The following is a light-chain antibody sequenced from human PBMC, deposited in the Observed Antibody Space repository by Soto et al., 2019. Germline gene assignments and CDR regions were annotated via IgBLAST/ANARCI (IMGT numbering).Light chain of an antibody. CDR1: SSDVGSYNR. CDR2: EVS. V-gene: IGLV2-18*02. Sequence: QSVLTQPPSVSGSPGQSVTISCTGTSSDVGSYNRVSWYQQPPGKAPKLMIYEVSNRPSGVPDRFSGSKSGNTASLTISGLQAEDEAEYYCSSYTSSSTSLYVFGTGTKVTVL. CDR3: SSYTSSSTSLYV. J-gene: IGLJ1*01.